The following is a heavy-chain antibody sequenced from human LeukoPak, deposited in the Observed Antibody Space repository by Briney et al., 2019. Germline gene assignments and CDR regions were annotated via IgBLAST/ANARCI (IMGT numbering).Heavy chain of an antibody. D-gene: IGHD3-16*01. J-gene: IGHJ3*02. CDR2: ISGSGGGT. Sequence: GGSLRLSCAASGFTFSSYAMSWVRQAPGKGLEWVSAISGSGGGTYYADSVKGRSTISRDNSKNTLYLQMNSLRAEDTAVYYCAKDSLYDSLSAFDIWGQGTMVTVSS. CDR3: AKDSLYDSLSAFDI. V-gene: IGHV3-23*01. CDR1: GFTFSSYA.